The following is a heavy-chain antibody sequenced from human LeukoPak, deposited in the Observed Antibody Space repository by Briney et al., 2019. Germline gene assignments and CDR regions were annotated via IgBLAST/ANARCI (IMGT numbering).Heavy chain of an antibody. Sequence: SGGSLRLSCAASGFTFNNYAMTWVRQAPGKGLEWVSTITGSGGTTYYTGSVKGRFTISRDNTKNTLYLQMNSLRAEDTAIYYCAKAGNDVVVTATGIDYWGQGALVTVSS. CDR3: AKAGNDVVVTATGIDY. CDR2: ITGSGGTT. D-gene: IGHD2-21*02. CDR1: GFTFNNYA. J-gene: IGHJ4*02. V-gene: IGHV3-23*01.